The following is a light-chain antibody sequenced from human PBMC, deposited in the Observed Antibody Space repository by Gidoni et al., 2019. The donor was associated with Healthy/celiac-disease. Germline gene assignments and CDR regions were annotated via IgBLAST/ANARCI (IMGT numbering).Light chain of an antibody. V-gene: IGLV2-14*01. Sequence: QSALTQPASVSGSPGQSITISCTGTSRDVGGYNYVSWYQQHPGKAPNLMIYEVSNRPSGVSNRFSGSKSGNTASLTISGLQAEDEADYYCSSYTSSSTGVFGGGTKLTVL. CDR1: SRDVGGYNY. J-gene: IGLJ2*01. CDR3: SSYTSSSTGV. CDR2: EVS.